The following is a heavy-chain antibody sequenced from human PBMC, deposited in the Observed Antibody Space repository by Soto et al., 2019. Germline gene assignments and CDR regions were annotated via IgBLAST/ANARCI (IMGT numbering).Heavy chain of an antibody. CDR2: IYYSGST. D-gene: IGHD6-19*01. V-gene: IGHV4-31*03. J-gene: IGHJ6*03. Sequence: QVQLQESGPGLVKPSQTLSLTCTVSGGSISSGGYYWSWIRQHPGKGLEWSGYIYYSGSTYYNPSLKRRVTISVDTSKNQFSLKLSSVTAADTAVYYCACSYSSGWASRYYYYMDVWGKGTTVTVSS. CDR1: GGSISSGGYY. CDR3: ACSYSSGWASRYYYYMDV.